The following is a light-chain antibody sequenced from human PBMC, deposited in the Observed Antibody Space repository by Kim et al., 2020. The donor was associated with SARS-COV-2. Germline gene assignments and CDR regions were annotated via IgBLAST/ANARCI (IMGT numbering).Light chain of an antibody. V-gene: IGKV1-27*01. CDR3: QKCNSAPWT. CDR1: QGISNY. Sequence: ASVGDRVTITCRATQGISNYLAWYQQKPGKVPKLLIYAASTLQSGVPSRFSGSGSGTDFTLTISSLQPEDVATYYCQKCNSAPWTFGQGTKVDIK. J-gene: IGKJ1*01. CDR2: AAS.